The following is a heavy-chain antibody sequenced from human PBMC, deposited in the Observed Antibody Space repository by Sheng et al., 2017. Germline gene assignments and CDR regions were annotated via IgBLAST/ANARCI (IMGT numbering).Heavy chain of an antibody. CDR3: AKDGPSVPGKWGYYLDV. D-gene: IGHD6-19*01. CDR1: GFTFENYA. J-gene: IGHJ6*03. CDR2: ITWDSGSI. V-gene: IGHV3-9*03. Sequence: EVQLVESGGGLVQPGRSLRLSCAASGFTFENYAMHWVRQAPGKGLEWVSGITWDSGSIGYADSVKGRFTISRDNAKNSLYLQMNSLRPEDMALYHCAKDGPSVPGKWGYYLDVWGPGTTVTVSS.